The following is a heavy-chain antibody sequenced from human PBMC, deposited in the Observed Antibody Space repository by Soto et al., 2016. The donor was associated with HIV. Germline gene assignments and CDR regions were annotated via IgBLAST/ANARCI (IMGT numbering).Heavy chain of an antibody. CDR2: ISYSGTT. Sequence: QAQLQESGPGLVKPSETLSLTCTVSGGSISSYYWSWIRQTPGKGLEWIGYISYSGTTNYNPSLRSRVTISVDMSKNQFSLNLTSVTAADTAVYYCARDGLRWRDDGDYYYSGRRGDKGDHGHRLL. D-gene: IGHD4-17*01. V-gene: IGHV4-59*01. J-gene: IGHJ6*03. CDR1: GGSISSYY. CDR3: ARDGLRWRDDGDYYYSGRR.